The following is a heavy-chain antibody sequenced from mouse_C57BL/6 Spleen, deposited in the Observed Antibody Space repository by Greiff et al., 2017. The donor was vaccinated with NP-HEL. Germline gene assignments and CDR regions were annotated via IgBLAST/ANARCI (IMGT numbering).Heavy chain of an antibody. CDR1: GYTFTSYT. J-gene: IGHJ2*01. V-gene: IGHV1-4*01. Sequence: VHLVESGAELARPGASVKMSCKASGYTFTSYTMHWVKQRPGQGLEWIGYINPSSGYTKYNQKFKDKATLTADKSSSTAYMQLSSLASEDSAVYYCARGGSYYDFDYWGQGTTLTVSS. CDR2: INPSSGYT. CDR3: ARGGSYYDFDY. D-gene: IGHD2-4*01.